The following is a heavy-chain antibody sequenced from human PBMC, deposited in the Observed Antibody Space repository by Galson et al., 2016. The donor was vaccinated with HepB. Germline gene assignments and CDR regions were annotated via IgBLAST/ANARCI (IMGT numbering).Heavy chain of an antibody. V-gene: IGHV3-30*03. CDR3: ATSDSGSDTFVDV. CDR2: ISYARSNK. D-gene: IGHD2/OR15-2a*01. CDR1: GFTFSSYG. J-gene: IGHJ6*02. Sequence: SLRLSCAASGFTFSSYGMHWVRQAPGKGLEWVAMISYARSNKYKADSMKGRFSISRDNSKSTMFLQMNSLRVVDTAVYYCATSDSGSDTFVDVWGQGTTVIVTS.